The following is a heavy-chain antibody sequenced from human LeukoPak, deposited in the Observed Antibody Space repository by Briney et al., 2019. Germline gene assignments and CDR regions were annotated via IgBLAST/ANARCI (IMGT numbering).Heavy chain of an antibody. Sequence: SQSLSLTRSIWRAFFRSGDQYWNGSRQSPGKGLEWIGSIHPSGTLYNNPSLESRVTMSMDTSKNQFSLNLNSVTAADTAVYFCSRGLDSRKLGYWGQGTLVTVSS. J-gene: IGHJ4*02. V-gene: IGHV4-31*03. CDR3: SRGLDSRKLGY. CDR1: RAFFRSGDQY. CDR2: IHPSGTL. D-gene: IGHD3-22*01.